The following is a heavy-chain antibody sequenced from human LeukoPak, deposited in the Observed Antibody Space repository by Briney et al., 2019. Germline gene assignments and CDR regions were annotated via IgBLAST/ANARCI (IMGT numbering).Heavy chain of an antibody. J-gene: IGHJ3*02. D-gene: IGHD2-15*01. Sequence: SETLSLTCAVYGGSFSGYYWSWIRQPPGKGLEWIGEINHSGSTNYNPSLKSRVTISVDTSKNQFSLKLSSVTAADTAVYYCARDVPHCSGGSCYVDAFDIWGQGTMVTVSS. CDR1: GGSFSGYY. V-gene: IGHV4-34*01. CDR3: ARDVPHCSGGSCYVDAFDI. CDR2: INHSGST.